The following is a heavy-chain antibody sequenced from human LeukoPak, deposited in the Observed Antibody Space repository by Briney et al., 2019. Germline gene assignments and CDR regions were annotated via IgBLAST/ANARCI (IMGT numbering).Heavy chain of an antibody. Sequence: ASVKVSCKASGYTFTSYDINWVRRATGQGLEWMGWMNPNSGNTGYAQKFQGRVTMTRNTSISTAYMELSSLRSEDTAVYYCARGKRLRPTTMVRGVISSPWDYWGQGTLVTVSS. D-gene: IGHD3-10*01. V-gene: IGHV1-8*01. CDR3: ARGKRLRPTTMVRGVISSPWDY. J-gene: IGHJ4*02. CDR1: GYTFTSYD. CDR2: MNPNSGNT.